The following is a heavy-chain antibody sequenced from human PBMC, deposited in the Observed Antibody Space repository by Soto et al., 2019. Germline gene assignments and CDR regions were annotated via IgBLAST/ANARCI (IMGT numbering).Heavy chain of an antibody. V-gene: IGHV4-31*03. D-gene: IGHD5-18*01. CDR1: GGSISSGGYY. Sequence: SETLSLTCTVSGGSISSGGYYWSWIRQHPGKGLEWIGYIYYSGSTYYNPSLKSRVTISVDTSENQFSLKLSSVTAADTAVYYCARDTPRGYSYGSFDYWGQGTLVTVSS. CDR3: ARDTPRGYSYGSFDY. J-gene: IGHJ4*02. CDR2: IYYSGST.